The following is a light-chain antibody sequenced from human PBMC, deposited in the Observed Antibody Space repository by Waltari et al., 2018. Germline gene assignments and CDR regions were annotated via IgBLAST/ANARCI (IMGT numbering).Light chain of an antibody. V-gene: IGKV1-39*01. CDR1: QSISTY. J-gene: IGKJ2*01. CDR2: AAS. CDR3: QQSYEGYT. Sequence: DIQMTQSPSSLSASVGDRVTITFRASQSISTYLNWYQQKPGKAPKLLIYAASSLHSGVPSRFSGIGSGTDFTLTINSLQPEDFATDDCQQSYEGYTFGQGTKLEIK.